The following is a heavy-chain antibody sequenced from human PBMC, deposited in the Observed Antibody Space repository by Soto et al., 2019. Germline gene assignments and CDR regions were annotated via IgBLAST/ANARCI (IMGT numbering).Heavy chain of an antibody. CDR3: ARLCSSTSCQRAYFDY. Sequence: QVQLVQSGAEVKKPGSSVKVSCKASGGTFSSYTISWVRQAPGQGLEWMGRIIPILSIANYAQKFQGRVTITADKSTSTAYMELSSLRSEDTAVYYCARLCSSTSCQRAYFDYWGQGTLVTVSS. CDR1: GGTFSSYT. CDR2: IIPILSIA. V-gene: IGHV1-69*02. D-gene: IGHD2-2*01. J-gene: IGHJ4*02.